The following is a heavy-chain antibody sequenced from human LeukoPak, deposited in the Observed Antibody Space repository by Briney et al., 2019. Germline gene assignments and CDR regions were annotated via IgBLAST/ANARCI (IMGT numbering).Heavy chain of an antibody. V-gene: IGHV1-8*01. CDR2: MNPNSGNT. J-gene: IGHJ4*02. CDR1: GYTFTSYD. Sequence: ASVKVSCKASGYTFTSYDINWVRQATGQGLEWMGWMNPNSGNTGYAQKFQGRVTMTRNTSISTAYMELSSLRFEDTAVYYCARGRYYYGSGSYSPIDYWGQGTLVTVCS. CDR3: ARGRYYYGSGSYSPIDY. D-gene: IGHD3-10*01.